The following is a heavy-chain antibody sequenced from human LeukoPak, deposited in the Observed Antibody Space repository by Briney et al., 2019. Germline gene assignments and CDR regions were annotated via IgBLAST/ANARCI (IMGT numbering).Heavy chain of an antibody. CDR1: GFTFSSYG. CDR2: IRYDGSNK. V-gene: IGHV3-30*02. D-gene: IGHD6-13*01. J-gene: IGHJ4*02. CDR3: AKDPYSSSWYERYYFDY. Sequence: GGSLRLSCAASGFTFSSYGMHWVRQAPGKGLEWVAFIRYDGSNKYYADSVKGRFTISRDNSKNTLYLQMNSLRAEDTAVYYCAKDPYSSSWYERYYFDYWGQGTLVTVSS.